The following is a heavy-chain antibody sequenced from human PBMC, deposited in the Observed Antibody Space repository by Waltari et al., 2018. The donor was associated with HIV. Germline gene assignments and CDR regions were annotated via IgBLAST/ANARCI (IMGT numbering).Heavy chain of an antibody. V-gene: IGHV1-8*02. J-gene: IGHJ4*02. CDR3: ARGPQDYPKYYFDY. CDR1: GYTFTSSD. Sequence: QVQLVQSGAEVKKPGASVTVPCKASGYTFTSSDINWVRQDTGQGLEWLGWMNPNSGNTGYAQRFQGRVTMTRNTSISTAYMELSSLRSEDTAVYFCARGPQDYPKYYFDYWGQGTLVTVSS. D-gene: IGHD4-17*01. CDR2: MNPNSGNT.